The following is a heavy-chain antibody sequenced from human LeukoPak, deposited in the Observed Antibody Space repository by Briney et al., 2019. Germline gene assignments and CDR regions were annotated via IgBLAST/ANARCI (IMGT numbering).Heavy chain of an antibody. CDR2: INPSAGST. D-gene: IGHD2-21*01. J-gene: IGHJ3*02. CDR3: ARDLRIDAFDI. CDR1: GYTFINYY. Sequence: ASVKVSCKASGYTFINYYIHWVRQAPGQGLEWMGIINPSAGSTTYAQNFQGRVTMTRDTSTNTVYMELSSLRSEDTAVYYCARDLRIDAFDIWGQGTMVTVSS. V-gene: IGHV1-46*01.